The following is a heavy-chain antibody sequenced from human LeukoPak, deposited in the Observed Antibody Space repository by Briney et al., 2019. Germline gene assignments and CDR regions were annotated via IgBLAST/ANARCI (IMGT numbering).Heavy chain of an antibody. V-gene: IGHV1-18*01. D-gene: IGHD3-3*01. J-gene: IGHJ4*02. CDR3: ARDPTYNDFWSGYYTGVNFDY. CDR2: ISAYNGNT. CDR1: GYTFTSYG. Sequence: GASVKVSCKASGYTFTSYGISWVRQAPGQGLEWMGWISAYNGNTNYAQKLQGRVTMTTDTSTSTAYMELRSLRSDDTAVYYCARDPTYNDFWSGYYTGVNFDYWGQGTLVTVSS.